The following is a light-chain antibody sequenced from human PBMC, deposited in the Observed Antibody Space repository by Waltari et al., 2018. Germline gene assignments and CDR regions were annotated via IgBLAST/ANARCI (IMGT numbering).Light chain of an antibody. V-gene: IGLV2-14*01. CDR1: SNDVGAFNY. J-gene: IGLJ3*02. Sequence: QSALTQPASVSGSPGQSITISCTGTSNDVGAFNYVSWYQQHPGKAPQSKIYEVNNRPRGVHPRFSGSKPGTTTYLPISGVQAEDEADYYCNSYTMTAARMFGGGTRLTVL. CDR3: NSYTMTAARM. CDR2: EVN.